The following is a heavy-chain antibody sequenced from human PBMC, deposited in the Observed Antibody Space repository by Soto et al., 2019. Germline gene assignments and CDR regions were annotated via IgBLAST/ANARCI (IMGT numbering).Heavy chain of an antibody. CDR1: GFTFSSYG. V-gene: IGHV3-30*18. CDR2: ISYDGSNT. J-gene: IGHJ4*02. CDR3: AKEGGLSGIYYTSSSYYFDY. Sequence: QVQLVESGGGVVQPGRSLRLSCAASGFTFSSYGMHWVRQAPGKGLEWVAIISYDGSNTYYADSVKGRFTISRDNSKNSLYLQMNSLRAEDTSVYYCAKEGGLSGIYYTSSSYYFDYWGQGTLVTVSS. D-gene: IGHD1-26*01.